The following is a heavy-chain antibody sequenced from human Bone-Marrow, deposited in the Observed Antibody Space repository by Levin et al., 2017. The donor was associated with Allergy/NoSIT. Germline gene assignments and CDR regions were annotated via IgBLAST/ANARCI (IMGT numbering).Heavy chain of an antibody. CDR2: ISYDGSNK. Sequence: PGGSLRLSCAASGFTFSTYAMHWVRQAPGKGLEWLAVISYDGSNKYYADSVKGRFTISRDNSKNTLYLEMYSLRVEETAVYYCARVKHPYRYSGYEGLDYWGQGTLVTVSS. V-gene: IGHV3-30-3*01. CDR1: GFTFSTYA. CDR3: ARVKHPYRYSGYEGLDY. D-gene: IGHD5-12*01. J-gene: IGHJ4*02.